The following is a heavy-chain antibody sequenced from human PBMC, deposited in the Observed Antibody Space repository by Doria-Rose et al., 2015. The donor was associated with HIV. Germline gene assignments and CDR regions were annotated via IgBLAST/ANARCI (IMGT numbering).Heavy chain of an antibody. CDR1: GVSLSSPGMG. CDR3: ARIKSSRWYHKYYFDF. Sequence: QVQLVQSGPVLVKPTETLTLTCTVSGVSLSSPGMGVSWIRQPPGKALEWLANIFSDDERSYKTSLKSRRTISRGTSKSQVVRTMTDMDPVDTATYYCARIKSSRWYHKYYFDFWGQGTLVIVSA. J-gene: IGHJ4*02. D-gene: IGHD6-13*01. CDR2: IFSDDER. V-gene: IGHV2-26*01.